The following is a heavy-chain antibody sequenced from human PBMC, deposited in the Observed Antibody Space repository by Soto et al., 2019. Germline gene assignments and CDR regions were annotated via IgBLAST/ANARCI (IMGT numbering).Heavy chain of an antibody. V-gene: IGHV3-48*02. CDR2: LISSSSTI. Sequence: EVQLVESGGGLVQPGGSLRLSCADSGFTFSSYSMNWVRQAPGKGLEWVSYLISSSSTIYYADSVKGRFTISRDNAKKSLYLQLNSLRDDDTAVYYCALPDYSSSSDGMDLLCQGTTVTVPS. J-gene: IGHJ6*02. CDR1: GFTFSSYS. D-gene: IGHD6-6*01. CDR3: ALPDYSSSSDGMDL.